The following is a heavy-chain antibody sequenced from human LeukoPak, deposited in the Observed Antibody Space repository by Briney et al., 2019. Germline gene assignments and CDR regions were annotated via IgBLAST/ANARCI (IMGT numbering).Heavy chain of an antibody. CDR1: GFTFTTYG. J-gene: IGHJ4*02. D-gene: IGHD2-15*01. V-gene: IGHV3-23*01. CDR2: VSASGAGT. Sequence: GGSLRLSCAASGFTFTTYGMSWVRQAPGKGLEWVSTVSASGAGTHYADSVKGRFTISRDNSKNTLYLQMNSLRAEDTAVYYCARGAPCSGGSCYPYYFDYWGQGTLVTVSS. CDR3: ARGAPCSGGSCYPYYFDY.